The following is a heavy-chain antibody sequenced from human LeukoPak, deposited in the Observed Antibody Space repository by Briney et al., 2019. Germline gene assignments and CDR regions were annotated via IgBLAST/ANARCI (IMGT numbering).Heavy chain of an antibody. CDR3: ARGDYYDSSGDFNDAFDI. V-gene: IGHV3-7*01. CDR2: IKQDGSAE. J-gene: IGHJ3*02. Sequence: GGSLRLSCAASGFTFSDYSMNWVRQAPGKGLEWVANIKQDGSAEFYVDSVKGRFTISRDNAKNSVFLHMNSLRAEDTAVYYCARGDYYDSSGDFNDAFDIWGXXTMVTVSS. CDR1: GFTFSDYS. D-gene: IGHD3-22*01.